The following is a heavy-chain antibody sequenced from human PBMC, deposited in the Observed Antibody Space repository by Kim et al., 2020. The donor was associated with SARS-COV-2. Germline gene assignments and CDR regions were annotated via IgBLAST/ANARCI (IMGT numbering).Heavy chain of an antibody. D-gene: IGHD6-13*01. CDR2: IYSDGTT. V-gene: IGHV3-66*01. Sequence: GGSLRLSCAASGFTVSSSYMTWVRQAPGRGLEWLSLIYSDGTTYYADSVKDRFTISRDNSKNAVYLQMNSLRDEDTAVYYCARDRYSNSWFGYWGQGTLV. CDR3: ARDRYSNSWFGY. CDR1: GFTVSSSY. J-gene: IGHJ5*01.